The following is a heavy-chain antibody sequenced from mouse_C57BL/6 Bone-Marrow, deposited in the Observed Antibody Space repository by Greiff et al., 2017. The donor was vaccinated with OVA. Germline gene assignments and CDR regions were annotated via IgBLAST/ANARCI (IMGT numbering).Heavy chain of an antibody. CDR3: ATGYYGNPYYFDY. J-gene: IGHJ2*01. D-gene: IGHD2-1*01. V-gene: IGHV5-17*01. CDR2: ISSGSSTI. Sequence: VQLQQSGGGLVKPGGSLKLSCAASGFTFSDYGMHWVRQAPEKGLEWVAYISSGSSTIFYADTVKGRFTISRDNAKNTLFLQMTSLRSEDTAMYYCATGYYGNPYYFDYWGQGTTLTVSS. CDR1: GFTFSDYG.